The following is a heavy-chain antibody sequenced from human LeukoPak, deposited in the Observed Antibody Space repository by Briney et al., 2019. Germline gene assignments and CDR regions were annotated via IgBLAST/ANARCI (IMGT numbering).Heavy chain of an antibody. D-gene: IGHD3-10*01. Sequence: GSLRLSCAASGFTFNSYSMNWVRQAPGKGLEWVSSISSRSSHIYYADSVKGRFTISRDTAKISLYLQMNRLRAEDTAVYYCARGVGESLYGMDVWGQGTTVTVSS. CDR2: ISSRSSHI. V-gene: IGHV3-21*01. J-gene: IGHJ6*02. CDR3: ARGVGESLYGMDV. CDR1: GFTFNSYS.